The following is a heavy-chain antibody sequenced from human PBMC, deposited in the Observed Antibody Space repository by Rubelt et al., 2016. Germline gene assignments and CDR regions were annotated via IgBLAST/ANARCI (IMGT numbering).Heavy chain of an antibody. CDR3: AILVGGSSPDY. CDR1: GGTFSSYE. Sequence: QVQLVQSGAEVKKPGSSVKVSCKASGGTFSSYEISWVRQAPGQGLEWMGRIIPILGIANYAQKFQGRVTITADKATSTAYMELSSLRSEDTAVYYCAILVGGSSPDYWGQGTLVTVSS. V-gene: IGHV1-69*09. D-gene: IGHD2-15*01. J-gene: IGHJ4*02. CDR2: IIPILGIA.